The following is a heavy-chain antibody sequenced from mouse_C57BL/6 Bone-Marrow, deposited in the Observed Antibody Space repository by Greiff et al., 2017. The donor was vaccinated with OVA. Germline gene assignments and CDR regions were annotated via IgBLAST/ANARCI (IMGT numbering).Heavy chain of an antibody. CDR2: IDPSDSYT. CDR1: GYSFTSYC. CDR3: AVTGTYGY. V-gene: IGHV1-50*01. D-gene: IGHD4-1*01. J-gene: IGHJ3*01. Sequence: VQLQQSGAELVKPGASVKLSCKASGYSFTSYCMHWVKQRPGQGLEWIGEIDPSDSYTNYNQKFKGKATLTVDTSSSTAYMQLSSLTSEDSAVCCRAVTGTYGYWGQGTLVTVSA.